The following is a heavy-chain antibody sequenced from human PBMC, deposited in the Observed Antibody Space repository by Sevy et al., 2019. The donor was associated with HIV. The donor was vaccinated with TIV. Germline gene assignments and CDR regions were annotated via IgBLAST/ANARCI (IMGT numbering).Heavy chain of an antibody. Sequence: GGSLRLSCAASGFTFSDYYMSWIRQAPGKGLEWVSYISSRGSTIYYADSVKGRFTISRDNAKNSLYLQMNSLRAEDTAVYYCARDEDGAVAYGRGAFDIWGQGTMVTVSS. CDR2: ISSRGSTI. V-gene: IGHV3-11*01. J-gene: IGHJ3*02. CDR3: ARDEDGAVAYGRGAFDI. CDR1: GFTFSDYY. D-gene: IGHD6-19*01.